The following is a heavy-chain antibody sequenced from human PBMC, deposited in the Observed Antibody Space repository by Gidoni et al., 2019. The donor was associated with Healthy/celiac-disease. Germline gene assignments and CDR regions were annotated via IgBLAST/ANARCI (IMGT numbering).Heavy chain of an antibody. V-gene: IGHV4-30-2*01. CDR1: GGSISSGGYS. CDR3: ARGLDYDFWSGSYYYYMDV. J-gene: IGHJ6*03. Sequence: QLQLQESGSGLVKPSQTLSLTCAVSGGSISSGGYSWSWIRPPPGKGLEWIGYIYHSGSTYYNPSLKSRVTISVDRSKNQFSLKLSSVTAADTAVYYCARGLDYDFWSGSYYYYMDVWGKGTTVTVSS. D-gene: IGHD3-3*01. CDR2: IYHSGST.